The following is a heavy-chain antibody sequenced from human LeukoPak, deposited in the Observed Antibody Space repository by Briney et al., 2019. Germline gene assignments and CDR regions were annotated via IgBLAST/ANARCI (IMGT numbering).Heavy chain of an antibody. Sequence: PSETLSLTCTVSGGSISSSSYYWGWIRQPPGKGLEWIGEINHSGSTNYNPSLKSRVTISVDTSKNQFSLKLSSVTAADTAVYYCARGAYSDYWGQGTLVTVSS. CDR3: ARGAYSDY. J-gene: IGHJ4*02. V-gene: IGHV4-39*07. D-gene: IGHD1-26*01. CDR1: GGSISSSSYY. CDR2: INHSGST.